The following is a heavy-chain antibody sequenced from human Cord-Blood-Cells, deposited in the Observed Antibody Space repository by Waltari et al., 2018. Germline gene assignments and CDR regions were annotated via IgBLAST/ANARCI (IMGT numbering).Heavy chain of an antibody. D-gene: IGHD6-13*01. CDR2: INHSGST. V-gene: IGHV4-34*01. J-gene: IGHJ4*02. CDR3: ARGELIAAAYYFDY. Sequence: QVQLQQWGAGLLKPSETLSLTCAVYGGSFSGYYWSWISQPPGKGLEWIGEINHSGSTNYNPSLKSRVTISVDTSKNQFSLKLSSVTAADTAVYYCARGELIAAAYYFDYWGQGTLVTVSS. CDR1: GGSFSGYY.